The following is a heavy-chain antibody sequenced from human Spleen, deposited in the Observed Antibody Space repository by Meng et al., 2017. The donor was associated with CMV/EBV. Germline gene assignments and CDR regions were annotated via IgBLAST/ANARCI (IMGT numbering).Heavy chain of an antibody. J-gene: IGHJ5*02. D-gene: IGHD3-22*01. CDR1: GYTFTDHY. CDR3: ARESSTNPYDSGAFDQ. V-gene: IGHV1-2*02. CDR2: IYPNSGGT. Sequence: ASVKVSCKASGYTFTDHYFHWVRQAPGQGLEWMGWIYPNSGGTHYAQKFQGRLTVTTDTSISTGYMELSSLGSDDTAVYYCARESSTNPYDSGAFDQWGQGTVVTVSS.